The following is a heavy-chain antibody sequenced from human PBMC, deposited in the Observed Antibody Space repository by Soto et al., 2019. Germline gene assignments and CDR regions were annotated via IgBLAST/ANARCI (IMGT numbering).Heavy chain of an antibody. CDR3: AREGVESYQYGMEV. Sequence: EVQLVESGGGLVKPGGSLRLSCAASGFIFSTYRMNWVRQAPGKGLEWVSSIDTGTTHISYADSVKGRFTISRDDAEKSLYLQINRLRAEDTAVYYSAREGVESYQYGMEVWGQGTTVTVSS. J-gene: IGHJ6*02. CDR1: GFIFSTYR. D-gene: IGHD3-10*01. CDR2: IDTGTTHI. V-gene: IGHV3-21*01.